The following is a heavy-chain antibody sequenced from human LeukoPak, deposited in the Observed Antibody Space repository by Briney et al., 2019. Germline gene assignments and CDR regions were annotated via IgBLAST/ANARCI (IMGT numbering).Heavy chain of an antibody. D-gene: IGHD1-1*01. CDR1: GFIFSDYY. CDR2: IITSGTPK. J-gene: IGHJ4*02. Sequence: GRSLRLSCGASGFIFSDYYISWIRHALKKFLEWISYIITSGTPKYYANSVKGRFTISRDNAKKSLFLQMNSLRDEDTAVYYCVRDDGHHWFDFWGQGTLVTVSS. V-gene: IGHV3-11*01. CDR3: VRDDGHHWFDF.